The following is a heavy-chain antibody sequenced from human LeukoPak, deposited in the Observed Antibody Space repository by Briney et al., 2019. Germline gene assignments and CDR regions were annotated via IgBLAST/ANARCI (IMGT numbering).Heavy chain of an antibody. Sequence: GWSLSLSCAASGFTASSNEMNWVRQAPGKGLEWVSIIYSAGSTYYADSVKGRFTISRDNSKNTLYLQMNSLRAEDTAVYYCAREGNSGSFTYWGQGTLVTVS. D-gene: IGHD3-10*01. V-gene: IGHV3-66*01. J-gene: IGHJ4*02. CDR2: IYSAGST. CDR3: AREGNSGSFTY. CDR1: GFTASSNE.